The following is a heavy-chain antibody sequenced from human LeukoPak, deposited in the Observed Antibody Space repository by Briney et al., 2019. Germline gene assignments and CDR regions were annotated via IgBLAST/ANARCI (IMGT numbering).Heavy chain of an antibody. D-gene: IGHD4-23*01. Sequence: GGSLRLSCAASGFAFSSDSMNWVRRAPGKGLEWISSIGSSSSSIYYADSVKGRFTISRDNAKNSLYLQMNGLRAEDTAVYYCARESGGNFGEAFDIWGQGTMVTVSS. CDR2: IGSSSSSI. CDR3: ARESGGNFGEAFDI. V-gene: IGHV3-21*01. CDR1: GFAFSSDS. J-gene: IGHJ3*02.